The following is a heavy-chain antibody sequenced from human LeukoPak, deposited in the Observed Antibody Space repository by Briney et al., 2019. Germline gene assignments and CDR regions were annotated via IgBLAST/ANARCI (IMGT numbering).Heavy chain of an antibody. CDR2: ICLDGRI. Sequence: MTSETLSLTCGVSGGSITSRDCWSWVRQPPGKGLEWIGEICLDGRIHYTPSLKSRISISIDRSKDQFSLNLISVAAADTAIYFCASQGGLRNDFWGQGTLVTVSS. D-gene: IGHD2-15*01. J-gene: IGHJ4*02. V-gene: IGHV4-4*02. CDR3: ASQGGLRNDF. CDR1: GGSITSRDC.